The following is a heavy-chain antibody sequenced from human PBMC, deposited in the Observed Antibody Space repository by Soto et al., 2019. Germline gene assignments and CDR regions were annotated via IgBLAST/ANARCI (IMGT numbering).Heavy chain of an antibody. D-gene: IGHD3-10*01. CDR1: GYTFTSYG. CDR3: ASSLYYGSGSNNYYYYGMDV. V-gene: IGHV1-18*01. CDR2: ISAYNGNT. Sequence: SVKVSCKASGYTFTSYGISWVRQAPGQGLEWMGWISAYNGNTNYAQKLQGRVTMTTDTSTSTAYMELRSLRSDDTAVYYCASSLYYGSGSNNYYYYGMDVWGQGTTVTVSS. J-gene: IGHJ6*02.